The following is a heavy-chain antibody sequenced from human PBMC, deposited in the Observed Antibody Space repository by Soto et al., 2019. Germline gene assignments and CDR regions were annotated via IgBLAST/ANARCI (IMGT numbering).Heavy chain of an antibody. CDR1: DFIFSNAW. CDR2: VKSRVDGGAI. J-gene: IGHJ4*02. CDR3: STIGSISAAGTPFDY. V-gene: IGHV3-15*07. D-gene: IGHD6-25*01. Sequence: GGSLRLSCAASDFIFSNAWMNWVRQAPGKGLEWVGRVKSRVDGGAIDYAAPVKGRFTISRDDSKSTLYLQLNSLRTDDTAVYYCSTIGSISAAGTPFDYWGQGTLVTVSS.